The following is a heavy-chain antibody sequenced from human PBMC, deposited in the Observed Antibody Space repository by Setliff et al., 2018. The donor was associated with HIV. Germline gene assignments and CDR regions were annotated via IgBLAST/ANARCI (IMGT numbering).Heavy chain of an antibody. CDR2: IYYSGST. CDR3: ARSKHGNWFDP. Sequence: SETLSLTCTVSGGSISSDDYYWNWIRQPPGKGPEWIGYIYYSGSTYYNPSLKSRVTISVDTSKNQFSLKLSSVTAADTAVYYCARSKHGNWFDPWGQGTLVTVSS. V-gene: IGHV4-30-4*08. J-gene: IGHJ5*02. CDR1: GGSISSDDYY.